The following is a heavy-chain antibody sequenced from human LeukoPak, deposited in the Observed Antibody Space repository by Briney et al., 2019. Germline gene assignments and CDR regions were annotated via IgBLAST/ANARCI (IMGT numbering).Heavy chain of an antibody. D-gene: IGHD3-22*01. Sequence: GGSLRLSCAASGFTFSSYAMSWVRQAPGKGLEWVSAISGSGGSTYYADSVKGRFTISRDNSKNTLYLQMNSLRAEDTAVYYCAKDAGSYYYDSSGYLPPAFDYWGQGTLVTVSS. CDR2: ISGSGGST. CDR1: GFTFSSYA. J-gene: IGHJ4*02. CDR3: AKDAGSYYYDSSGYLPPAFDY. V-gene: IGHV3-23*01.